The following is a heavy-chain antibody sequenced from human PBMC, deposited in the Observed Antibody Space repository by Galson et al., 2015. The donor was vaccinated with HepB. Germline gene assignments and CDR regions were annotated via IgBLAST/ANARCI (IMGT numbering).Heavy chain of an antibody. CDR2: FNPDNGRR. J-gene: IGHJ4*02. Sequence: SVKVSCKASGYSFNNYYVHWVRQAPGQGLEWLGAFNPDNGRRTYAEEFQGRITMTQDTTTRTVYMELRSLRSKDTAVYYCARIIMRGYWPYYFDYWGQGTLVSVSS. CDR1: GYSFNNYY. D-gene: IGHD3-3*01. V-gene: IGHV1-46*02. CDR3: ARIIMRGYWPYYFDY.